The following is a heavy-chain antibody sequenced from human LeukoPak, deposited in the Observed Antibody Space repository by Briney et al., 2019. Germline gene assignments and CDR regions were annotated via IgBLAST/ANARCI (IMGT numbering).Heavy chain of an antibody. CDR2: MGKTAGDT. D-gene: IGHD6-13*01. V-gene: IGHV3-13*04. CDR1: GFTFSPYA. Sequence: GGSLRLSCATSGFTFSPYAMHWVRQATGKGLEWVSGMGKTAGDTYYSGSVKGRFTISRENAKNSVYLEMNSLEAGDTAVYYCARGAAGFDYWGQGTLVSVSS. J-gene: IGHJ4*02. CDR3: ARGAAGFDY.